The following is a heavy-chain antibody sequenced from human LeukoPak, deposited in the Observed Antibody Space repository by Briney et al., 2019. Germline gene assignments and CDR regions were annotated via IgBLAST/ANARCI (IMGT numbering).Heavy chain of an antibody. Sequence: SGTLSLTCAVSGGSISSSNWWSWVRQPPGKGLEWIGEIYHSGSTNYNPSLKSRVTISVDKSKNQFSLKLSSVTAADTAVYYCARERDGYSYGIPLGYWGQGTLVTVSS. CDR1: GGSISSSNW. J-gene: IGHJ4*02. D-gene: IGHD5-18*01. V-gene: IGHV4-4*02. CDR2: IYHSGST. CDR3: ARERDGYSYGIPLGY.